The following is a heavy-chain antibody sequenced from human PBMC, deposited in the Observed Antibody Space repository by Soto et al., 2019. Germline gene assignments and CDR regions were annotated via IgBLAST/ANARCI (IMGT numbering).Heavy chain of an antibody. J-gene: IGHJ6*02. CDR2: IIPIFGTA. V-gene: IGHV1-69*06. CDR1: GGTFSSYA. D-gene: IGHD3-10*01. CDR3: ARVGGLWFGDKSYYYYGMDV. Sequence: SVKVSCKASGGTFSSYAISWVRQAPGQGLEWMGGIIPIFGTANYAQKFQGRVTITADKSTSTAYMELSSLRSEDTAVYYCARVGGLWFGDKSYYYYGMDVWVPETLLVTVSS.